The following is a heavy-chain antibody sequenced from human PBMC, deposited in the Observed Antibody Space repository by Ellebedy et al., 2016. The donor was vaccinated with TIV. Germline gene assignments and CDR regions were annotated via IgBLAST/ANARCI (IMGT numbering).Heavy chain of an antibody. J-gene: IGHJ3*02. Sequence: GESLKISXAASGFTFSSYGMHWVRPAPGKGLELVAVIWYDGSNKYYADSVKGRFTISRDNSKNTLYLQMNSLRAEDTAVYYCAKDSDYDFWSGYPNSDAFDSWGQGTMVTVSS. CDR1: GFTFSSYG. V-gene: IGHV3-33*06. D-gene: IGHD3-3*01. CDR3: AKDSDYDFWSGYPNSDAFDS. CDR2: IWYDGSNK.